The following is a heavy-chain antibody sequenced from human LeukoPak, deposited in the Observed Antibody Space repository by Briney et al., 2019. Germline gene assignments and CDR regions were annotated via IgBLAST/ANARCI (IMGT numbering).Heavy chain of an antibody. CDR3: AREGPSVIVVDDYYYYGMDV. CDR2: IIPIFGTA. J-gene: IGHJ6*02. CDR1: GYSFTDYY. D-gene: IGHD2-15*01. Sequence: GASVKASCKASGYSFTDYYMHWVRQAPGQGLEWMGGIIPIFGTANYAQKFQGRVTITADESTSTAYMELSSLRSEDTAVYYCAREGPSVIVVDDYYYYGMDVWGQGTTVTVSS. V-gene: IGHV1-69*13.